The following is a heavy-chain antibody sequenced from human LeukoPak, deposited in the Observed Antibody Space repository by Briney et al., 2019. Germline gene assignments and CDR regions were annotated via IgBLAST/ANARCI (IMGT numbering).Heavy chain of an antibody. CDR3: ARHGRNPLWFGELSQRRGFDY. J-gene: IGHJ4*02. Sequence: PSETLSLTCRVSGASINRGSNYLGWIRQPPGKTLEWIGSIYSSGSTYYNPSLKSRVTISVDTSKNQFSLKLSSVTAADTAVYYCARHGRNPLWFGELSQRRGFDYWGQGTLVTVSS. CDR1: GASINRGSNY. D-gene: IGHD3-10*01. CDR2: IYSSGST. V-gene: IGHV4-39*01.